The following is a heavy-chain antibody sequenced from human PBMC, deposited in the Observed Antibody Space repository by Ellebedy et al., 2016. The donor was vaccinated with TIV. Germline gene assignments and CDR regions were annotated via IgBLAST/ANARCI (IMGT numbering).Heavy chain of an antibody. J-gene: IGHJ4*02. V-gene: IGHV4-34*01. Sequence: MPSETLSLTCAVYGGSFSGYYWSWIRQPPGKGLEWIGEINHSGSTNYNPSLKSRVTISVDTSKNQFSLKLSSVTAADTAVYYCAPGGTNKVKKGFAYWGQGTLVTVSS. CDR1: GGSFSGYY. CDR2: INHSGST. CDR3: APGGTNKVKKGFAY. D-gene: IGHD3-10*01.